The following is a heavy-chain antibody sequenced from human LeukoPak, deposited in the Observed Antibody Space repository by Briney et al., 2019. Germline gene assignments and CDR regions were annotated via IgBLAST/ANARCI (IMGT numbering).Heavy chain of an antibody. CDR3: ARWSVAALD. V-gene: IGHV3-21*01. Sequence: GGFLRLSCAASGFTFSSYSMNWVRQAPGKGLEWVSSISSSSSYIYYADSVKGRFTISRDNTKNSLYLQMNSLRAEDTAVYYCARWSVAALDWGQGTLVTVSS. J-gene: IGHJ4*02. CDR2: ISSSSSYI. CDR1: GFTFSSYS. D-gene: IGHD6-6*01.